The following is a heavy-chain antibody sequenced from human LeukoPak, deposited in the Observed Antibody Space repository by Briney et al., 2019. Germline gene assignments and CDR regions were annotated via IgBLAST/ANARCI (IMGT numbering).Heavy chain of an antibody. CDR3: ALGWEEQWLVQDDY. J-gene: IGHJ4*02. Sequence: PSETLSLTCAVYGGSFSGYYWSWIRQPPGKGLEWIGEINHSGSTNYNPSLKSRVTISVDTSKNQFSLKLSSVTAADTAVYYCALGWEEQWLVQDDYWGQGTLVTVSS. D-gene: IGHD6-19*01. V-gene: IGHV4-34*01. CDR2: INHSGST. CDR1: GGSFSGYY.